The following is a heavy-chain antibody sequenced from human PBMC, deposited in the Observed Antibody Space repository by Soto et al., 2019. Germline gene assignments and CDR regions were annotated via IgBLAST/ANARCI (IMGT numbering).Heavy chain of an antibody. CDR1: GFTFSSYT. CDR3: ARVTGEYRDY. J-gene: IGHJ4*02. CDR2: ITSSGYV. Sequence: PGGSLRLSCAASGFTFSSYTMNWVRQAPGKGLEWVSSITSSGYVFYANSLEGRFTISRDSAKNSLYLQMHSLRVEDTALYYCARVTGEYRDYWGQGTQVTVSS. D-gene: IGHD1-1*01. V-gene: IGHV3-21*01.